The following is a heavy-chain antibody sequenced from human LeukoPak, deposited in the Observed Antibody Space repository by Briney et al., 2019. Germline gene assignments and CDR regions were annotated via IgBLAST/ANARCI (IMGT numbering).Heavy chain of an antibody. Sequence: ASVKVSCKASGYTFTDYYMHWVRQAPGQGLEWMGWMNPNSGNTGYAQKFQGRVTITRNTSISTAYMELSSLRSEDTAVYYCARSVNTGYVDVWGKGTTVTVSS. V-gene: IGHV1-8*03. CDR1: GYTFTDYY. CDR2: MNPNSGNT. J-gene: IGHJ6*03. D-gene: IGHD4-17*01. CDR3: ARSVNTGYVDV.